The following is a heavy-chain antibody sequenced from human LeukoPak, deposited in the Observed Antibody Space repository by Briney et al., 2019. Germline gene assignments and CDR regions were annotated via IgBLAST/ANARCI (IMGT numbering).Heavy chain of an antibody. D-gene: IGHD3-10*01. CDR2: ISGDGGST. CDR3: AKDMGGRITMVRGVIHSGYYYGMDV. Sequence: GESLKISCAASGFTFDDYAMHWVRQAPGKGLEWVSLISGDGGSTYYAVSVKGRFTISRDNSKNSLYLQMNSLRTEDTALYYCAKDMGGRITMVRGVIHSGYYYGMDVWGQGTTVTVSS. CDR1: GFTFDDYA. J-gene: IGHJ6*02. V-gene: IGHV3-43*02.